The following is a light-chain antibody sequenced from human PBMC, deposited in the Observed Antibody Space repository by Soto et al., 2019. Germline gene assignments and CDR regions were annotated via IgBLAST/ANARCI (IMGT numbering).Light chain of an antibody. J-gene: IGKJ1*01. V-gene: IGKV1-17*03. CDR1: QDNTSY. CDR2: GAT. CDR3: LQHNRYPWT. Sequence: DIQMTQSPSAVSASVGDRVTITCRTSQDNTSYLVWFQQKPGKVPERLIYGATNLQSGVPSRFSGSGSGTEFTLTISSLQPEDFATYYCLQHNRYPWTFGQGTKVEV.